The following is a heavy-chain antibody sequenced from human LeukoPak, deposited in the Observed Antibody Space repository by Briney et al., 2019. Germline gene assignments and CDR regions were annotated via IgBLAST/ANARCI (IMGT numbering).Heavy chain of an antibody. V-gene: IGHV3-23*01. J-gene: IGHJ4*02. Sequence: GGSLRPSCAASGFTFSSHAMSWVRQAPGKGLEWVSSISGSGDRTYYADSVKGRLTISRDNSKKTVYVQVNSLRADDTAVYYCVRKVIVATNYFDLWGQGTLVTVSS. CDR2: ISGSGDRT. CDR1: GFTFSSHA. D-gene: IGHD2-15*01. CDR3: VRKVIVATNYFDL.